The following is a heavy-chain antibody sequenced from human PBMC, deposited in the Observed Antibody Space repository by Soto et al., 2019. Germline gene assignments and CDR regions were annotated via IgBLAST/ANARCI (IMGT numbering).Heavy chain of an antibody. V-gene: IGHV1-69*06. CDR2: INPIFGTP. CDR3: AREGRHFDY. Sequence: SVKVSCKXSGGTFSSYAISWVRQAPGQGLEWMGGINPIFGTPHYAQKYQGRVTITADTFTNTAYMELTRLTSDDTAVYFCAREGRHFDYWGQGTRVTVSS. J-gene: IGHJ4*02. CDR1: GGTFSSYA.